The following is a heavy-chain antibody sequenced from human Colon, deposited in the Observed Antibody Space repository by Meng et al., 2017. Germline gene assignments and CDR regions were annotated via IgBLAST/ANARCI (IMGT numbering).Heavy chain of an antibody. CDR3: ARGAITRTATALGW. CDR2: INAADGST. J-gene: IGHJ4*02. D-gene: IGHD6-19*01. CDR1: GFTFNGYT. V-gene: IGHV1-3*01. Sequence: QVQFVQSGAEVKKPGASVKLSCKTSGFTFNGYTLHWVRQAPGQSLEWMGWINAADGSTKYSQKFLDRVTITRDTSASTVYMELSSLTSEDTAVYYCARGAITRTATALGWWGQGTLVTVSS.